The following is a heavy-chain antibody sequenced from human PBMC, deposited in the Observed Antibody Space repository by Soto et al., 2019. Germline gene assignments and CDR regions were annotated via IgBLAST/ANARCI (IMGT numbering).Heavy chain of an antibody. D-gene: IGHD3-10*01. CDR1: GYTFTNYG. CDR2: INVYNGNT. CDR3: ARGVGSGSYYNQYNWFAP. J-gene: IGHJ5*02. V-gene: IGHV1-18*01. Sequence: QVQLVQSGGEVKKPGASVKVSCKASGYTFTNYGISWVRQAPGQGLEWMGWINVYNGNTKYAQKVQGRVTMTTDTSTSTAYMELRSVRSDDTAVYYCARGVGSGSYYNQYNWFAPWGQGTLVTVSS.